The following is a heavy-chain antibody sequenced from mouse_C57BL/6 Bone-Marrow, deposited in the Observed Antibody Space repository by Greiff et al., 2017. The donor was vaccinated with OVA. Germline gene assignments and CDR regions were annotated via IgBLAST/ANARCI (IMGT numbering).Heavy chain of an antibody. CDR2: INPSNGGT. CDR1: GYTFTSYW. Sequence: QVQLQQPGTELVKPGASVKLSCKASGYTFTSYWMHWVKQRLGQGLEWIGNINPSNGGTNYNEKFKSKATLTVDKSSSTAYMQLSSLTSEDSAVYYCARSDYYGSSSSYYYAMDYWGQGTSVTVSS. V-gene: IGHV1-53*01. CDR3: ARSDYYGSSSSYYYAMDY. D-gene: IGHD1-1*01. J-gene: IGHJ4*01.